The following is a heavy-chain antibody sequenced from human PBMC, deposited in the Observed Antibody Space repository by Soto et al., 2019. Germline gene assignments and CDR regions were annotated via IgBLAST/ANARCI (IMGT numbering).Heavy chain of an antibody. CDR3: ARAPPERNYGWFDP. Sequence: QVQLQESGPGLVKPSQTLSLTCTVSGGSISSGDYYWSWIRQPPGKGLEWIGYIYYSGSTYYNPSLRSRATIAVDPSRNQFSLTLSSVTAAATAVYYCARAPPERNYGWFDPWGQGTLVTVSS. V-gene: IGHV4-30-4*01. CDR1: GGSISSGDYY. CDR2: IYYSGST. D-gene: IGHD1-7*01. J-gene: IGHJ5*02.